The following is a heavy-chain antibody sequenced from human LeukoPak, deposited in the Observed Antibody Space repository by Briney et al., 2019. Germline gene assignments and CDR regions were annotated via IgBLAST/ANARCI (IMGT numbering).Heavy chain of an antibody. CDR2: ISSSSSYI. J-gene: IGHJ3*02. V-gene: IGHV3-21*04. Sequence: PGGSLRLSCVASGFTFSSYSMNWVRQAPGKGLEWVSSISSSSSYIYYADSVKGRFTISRDNAKNSLYLQMNSLRAEDTAVYYCAKLGEPAVNAFDIWGQGTMVTVSS. CDR3: AKLGEPAVNAFDI. CDR1: GFTFSSYS. D-gene: IGHD2-2*01.